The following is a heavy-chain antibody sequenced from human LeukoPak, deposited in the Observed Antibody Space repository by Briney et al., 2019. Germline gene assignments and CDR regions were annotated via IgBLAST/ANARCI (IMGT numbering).Heavy chain of an antibody. CDR1: GGSISSYY. J-gene: IGHJ4*02. Sequence: PSETLSLTCTVSGGSISSYYWSWIRQPPGKGLEWIGYIYCSGTTNYNPSLKSRVTISVDTSKNQFSLKLSSVTAADTAVYYCARENVRQFDYWGQGTLVTVSS. CDR2: IYCSGTT. V-gene: IGHV4-59*01. D-gene: IGHD1-1*01. CDR3: ARENVRQFDY.